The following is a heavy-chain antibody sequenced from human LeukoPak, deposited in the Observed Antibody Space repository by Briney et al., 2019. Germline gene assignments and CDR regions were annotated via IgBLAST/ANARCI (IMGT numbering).Heavy chain of an antibody. CDR3: ANPWGQLGLLDY. V-gene: IGHV3-23*01. CDR2: ISGSGGST. D-gene: IGHD6-6*01. J-gene: IGHJ4*02. Sequence: PGGSLRLSCAASGFAFSSYAMSWVRQAPGKGLEWVSAISGSGGSTYYADSVKGRFTISRDNSKNTLYLQMNSLRAEDTAVYYCANPWGQLGLLDYWGQGTLVTVSS. CDR1: GFAFSSYA.